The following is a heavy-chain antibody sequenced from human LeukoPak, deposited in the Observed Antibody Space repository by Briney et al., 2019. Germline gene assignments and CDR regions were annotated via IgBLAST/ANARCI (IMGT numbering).Heavy chain of an antibody. CDR1: GFTFRSYS. CDR2: ISSGSDYI. CDR3: TRDLSLAAPQGFDY. Sequence: GGSLRLSCAASGFTFRSYSMNWVRQAPGKGLEWVSTISSGSDYIYYADSVKGRFTISRDNAENSLYLQVNSLRAEDTAVYYCTRDLSLAAPQGFDYWGQGTLVTVSS. J-gene: IGHJ4*02. D-gene: IGHD6-6*01. V-gene: IGHV3-21*01.